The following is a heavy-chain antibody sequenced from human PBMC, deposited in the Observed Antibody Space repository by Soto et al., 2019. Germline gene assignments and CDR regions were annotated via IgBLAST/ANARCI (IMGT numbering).Heavy chain of an antibody. V-gene: IGHV3-15*07. J-gene: IGHJ6*02. D-gene: IGHD3-3*01. Sequence: GGSLRLSCAASGFTFSNAWMNWVRQAPGKGLEWVGRIKSKTDGGTTDYAAPVKGRFTISRDDSKNTLYLQMNSLKTEDTAVYYCTTARNDFWSGYYRGLSLRRFRGMDVWGQGTTVTVSS. CDR3: TTARNDFWSGYYRGLSLRRFRGMDV. CDR1: GFTFSNAW. CDR2: IKSKTDGGTT.